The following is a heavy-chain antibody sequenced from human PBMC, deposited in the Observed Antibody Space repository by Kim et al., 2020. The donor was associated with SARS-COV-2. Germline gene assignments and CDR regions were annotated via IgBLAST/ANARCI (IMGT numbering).Heavy chain of an antibody. J-gene: IGHJ6*01. CDR2: ISYDGSNK. CDR3: ARDRVQTMILFGWAYYYG. Sequence: GGSLRLSCAASGFTFSSYAMHWVRQAPGKGLEWVAVISYDGSNKYYADSVKGRFTISRDNSKNTLYLQMNSLRAEDTAVYYCARDRVQTMILFGWAYYYG. D-gene: IGHD3-22*01. V-gene: IGHV3-30*04. CDR1: GFTFSSYA.